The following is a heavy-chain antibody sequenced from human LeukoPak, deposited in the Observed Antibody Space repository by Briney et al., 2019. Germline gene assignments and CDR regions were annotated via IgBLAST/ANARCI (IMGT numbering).Heavy chain of an antibody. CDR2: SYIGGNT. Sequence: GGSLRLSCAASGCTVSSNYKSWVRQAPRTGLDWVSVSYIGGNTYYADYVKGRFTISRDNSKNTLYLQINSPRAEDTAVYYCARDPGYCDNTSCYAANFDYWGQGTLVTVSS. CDR1: GCTVSSNY. CDR3: ARDPGYCDNTSCYAANFDY. D-gene: IGHD2-2*01. V-gene: IGHV3-66*01. J-gene: IGHJ4*02.